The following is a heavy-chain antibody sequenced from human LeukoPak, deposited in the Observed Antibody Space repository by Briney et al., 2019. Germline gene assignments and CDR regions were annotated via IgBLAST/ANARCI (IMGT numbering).Heavy chain of an antibody. CDR1: GGSISSYY. Sequence: KPSETLSLTCTVSGGSISSYYWSWIRQPPGKGLEWIGYIYYSGSTNYNPSLKSRVTISVDTSKNQFSLKLSSVTAADTAVYYCARVGPYYYYYMDVWGKGTTVTVSS. CDR3: ARVGPYYYYYMDV. V-gene: IGHV4-59*01. J-gene: IGHJ6*03. CDR2: IYYSGST.